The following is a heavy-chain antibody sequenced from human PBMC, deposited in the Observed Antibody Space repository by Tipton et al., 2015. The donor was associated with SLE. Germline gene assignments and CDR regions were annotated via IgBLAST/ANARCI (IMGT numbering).Heavy chain of an antibody. Sequence: TLSLTCTVSGGSISSYYWSWIRQPPGKGLEWIGYIYYSGSTNYNPSLKSRVTISVDTSKNQFSLKLSSVTAADTAVYYCARAPHIAFAFDIWGQGTMVTVSS. D-gene: IGHD2-21*01. J-gene: IGHJ3*02. CDR3: ARAPHIAFAFDI. CDR1: GGSISSYY. CDR2: IYYSGST. V-gene: IGHV4-59*08.